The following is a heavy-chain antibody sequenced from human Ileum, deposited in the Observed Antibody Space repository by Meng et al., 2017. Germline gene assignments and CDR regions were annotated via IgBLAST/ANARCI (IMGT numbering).Heavy chain of an antibody. D-gene: IGHD2-15*01. J-gene: IGHJ4*02. CDR2: ISASGDSS. V-gene: IGHV3-23*01. CDR3: AKLSSISVVIAAPFDY. CDR1: GFTFSSYG. Sequence: GSLRLSCAASGFTFSSYGMSWVRQAPGKGLEWVSAISASGDSSNYADPVKGRFTISRDNSKNTLFLQMNSLRAEDTAVYFCAKLSSISVVIAAPFDYWGQGMPVTVYS.